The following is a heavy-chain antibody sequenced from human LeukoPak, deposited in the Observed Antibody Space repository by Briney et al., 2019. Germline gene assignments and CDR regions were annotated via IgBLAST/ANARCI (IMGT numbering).Heavy chain of an antibody. CDR3: AREYTAAADYYFDY. D-gene: IGHD6-13*01. Sequence: GGSLRLSCAGSRFTFSDYSINWVRQAPGKGLEWVSFISSDGTHIYYADSLKGRFTISRDNSKTSVYLQMNSLRAEDTAIYYCAREYTAAADYYFDYWGQGTLVTVSS. CDR2: ISSDGTHI. J-gene: IGHJ4*02. V-gene: IGHV3-21*01. CDR1: RFTFSDYS.